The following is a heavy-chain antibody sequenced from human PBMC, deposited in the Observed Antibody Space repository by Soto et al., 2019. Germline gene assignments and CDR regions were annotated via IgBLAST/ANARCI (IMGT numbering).Heavy chain of an antibody. V-gene: IGHV5-10-1*01. CDR1: GYSFTSYW. J-gene: IGHJ4*02. CDR2: IDPSDSYT. D-gene: IGHD2-15*01. CDR3: ERHDEDIVVVVDAMREFDY. Sequence: GESLKISCKGSGYSFTSYWISWVRQMPGKGLEWMGRIDPSDSYTNYSPSFQGHVTISADKSISTAYLQWSSLKASDTAMYYCERHDEDIVVVVDAMREFDYWGQGTLVTVSS.